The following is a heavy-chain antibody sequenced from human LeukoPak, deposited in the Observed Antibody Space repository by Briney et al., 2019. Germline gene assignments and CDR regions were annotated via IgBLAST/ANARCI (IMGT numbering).Heavy chain of an antibody. CDR2: ISSSSRTI. Sequence: GGSLRLSCAASGFSLSNNDMNWVRQAPGKGLEWVSYISSSSRTIYYADSVKGRFTISRDNAKNSLYLQMNSLRDEDTAVYYCARDVYGDYGCDYWGQGTLVTVSS. V-gene: IGHV3-48*02. J-gene: IGHJ4*02. CDR1: GFSLSNND. CDR3: ARDVYGDYGCDY. D-gene: IGHD4-17*01.